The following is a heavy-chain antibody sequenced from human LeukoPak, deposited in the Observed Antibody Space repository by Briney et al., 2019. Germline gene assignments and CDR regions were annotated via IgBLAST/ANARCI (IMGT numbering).Heavy chain of an antibody. CDR3: ARGGAARLHFQN. CDR2: IYHSGST. D-gene: IGHD6-6*01. J-gene: IGHJ1*01. V-gene: IGHV4-61*01. Sequence: SETLSLTCTVSGGSVSSGSYYWNWIRQPPGKGLEWIGYIYHSGSTNYNPSLQSRVTISVDTSKNQFSLNLNSVTAADTAVYYCARGGAARLHFQNWGQGTLVTVSS. CDR1: GGSVSSGSYY.